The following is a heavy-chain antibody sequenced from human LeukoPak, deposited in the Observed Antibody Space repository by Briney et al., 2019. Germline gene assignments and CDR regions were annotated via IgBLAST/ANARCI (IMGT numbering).Heavy chain of an antibody. CDR1: GGSFSGYY. CDR3: ARLKSAMGAYYYYYYGMDV. J-gene: IGHJ6*02. Sequence: SETLPLTCAVYGGSFSGYYWSWIRQPPGKGLEWIGEINHSGSTNYNPSLKSRVTISVDTSKNQFSLKLSSVTAADTAVYYCARLKSAMGAYYYYYYGMDVWGQGTTVTVSS. V-gene: IGHV4-34*01. D-gene: IGHD3-16*01. CDR2: INHSGST.